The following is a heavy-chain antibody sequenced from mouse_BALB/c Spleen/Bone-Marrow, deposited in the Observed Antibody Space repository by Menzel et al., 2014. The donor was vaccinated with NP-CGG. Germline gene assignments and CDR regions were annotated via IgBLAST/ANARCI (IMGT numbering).Heavy chain of an antibody. CDR3: GRGFTDFDY. Sequence: EVQLQQSGAEFVKPGASVELSCTASGFNIKDTYMDWVKQRPEQGLEWIGRIDPANGNTKYDPKFQGKATITADTSSNTAYLQLSSLTSEDTAVYYCGRGFTDFDYWGQGTTLTVSS. CDR2: IDPANGNT. CDR1: GFNIKDTY. J-gene: IGHJ2*01. V-gene: IGHV14-3*02.